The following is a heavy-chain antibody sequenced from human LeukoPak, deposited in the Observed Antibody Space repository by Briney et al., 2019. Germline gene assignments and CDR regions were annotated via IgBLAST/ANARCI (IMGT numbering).Heavy chain of an antibody. Sequence: GGSLKLSCAASGFTFSGYAMSWVRQAPGKGLEWVSAITGPGEGAFYADSVRGRFTISRDNSKNTLYLQMNSLRAEDTAIYYCAKRIYGWYQIDYWGQGTLVTVSS. CDR3: AKRIYGWYQIDY. V-gene: IGHV3-23*01. CDR2: ITGPGEGA. D-gene: IGHD2-8*02. J-gene: IGHJ4*02. CDR1: GFTFSGYA.